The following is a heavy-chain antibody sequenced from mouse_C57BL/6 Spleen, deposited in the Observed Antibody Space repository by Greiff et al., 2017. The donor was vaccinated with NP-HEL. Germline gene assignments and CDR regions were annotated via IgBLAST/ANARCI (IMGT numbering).Heavy chain of an antibody. V-gene: IGHV1-19*01. D-gene: IGHD1-1*01. J-gene: IGHJ3*01. CDR3: ARGSTTVVEGLFAY. Sequence: DVQLQESGPVLVKPGASVKMSCKASGYTFTDYYMNWVKQSHGKSLEWIGVINPYNGGTSYNQKFKGKATLTVDKSSSTAYMELNSLTSEDSAVYYCARGSTTVVEGLFAYWGQGTLVTVSA. CDR1: GYTFTDYY. CDR2: INPYNGGT.